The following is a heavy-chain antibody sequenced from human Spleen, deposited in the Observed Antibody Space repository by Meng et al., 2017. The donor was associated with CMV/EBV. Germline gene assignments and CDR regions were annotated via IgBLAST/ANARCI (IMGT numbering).Heavy chain of an antibody. CDR3: ARDGTVRGVNYYGMDV. Sequence: SETLSLTCAVSGDSISSSNWWSWVRQPPGKGLEWIGEIYHSGSTNYNPSLKSRVTISVDTSKNQFSLKLSSVTAADTAVYYCARDGTVRGVNYYGMDVWGQGTTVTVSS. V-gene: IGHV4-4*02. J-gene: IGHJ6*02. CDR1: GDSISSSNW. CDR2: IYHSGST. D-gene: IGHD3-10*01.